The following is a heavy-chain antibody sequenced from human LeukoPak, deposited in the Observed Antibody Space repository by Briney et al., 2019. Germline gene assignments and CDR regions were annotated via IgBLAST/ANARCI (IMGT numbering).Heavy chain of an antibody. Sequence: GGSLRLSCAASGFTFSSYWMSWVRQAPGKGLEWVANIKEDESKTYYVDSVKGRFTISRDNAKNSLYLQMNSLRAEDTAVYYCARDRRKDSSGWYDEGVWFDPWGQGTLVTVSS. V-gene: IGHV3-7*01. D-gene: IGHD6-19*01. CDR3: ARDRRKDSSGWYDEGVWFDP. CDR1: GFTFSSYW. CDR2: IKEDESKT. J-gene: IGHJ5*02.